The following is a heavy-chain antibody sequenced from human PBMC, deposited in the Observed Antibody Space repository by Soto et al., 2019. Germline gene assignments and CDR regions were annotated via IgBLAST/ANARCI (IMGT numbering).Heavy chain of an antibody. D-gene: IGHD6-19*01. Sequence: ETLSLTCTASGGSFSSYYWNWIRQPAGKGLECIGRIYTSGSTNYNPSLKSRITMSVDTSKNQFSLRLSSVSAADTAVYYCATLAGTGVPFYYGMDVCGQGTTVTVSS. V-gene: IGHV4-4*07. CDR1: GGSFSSYY. CDR2: IYTSGST. J-gene: IGHJ6*02. CDR3: ATLAGTGVPFYYGMDV.